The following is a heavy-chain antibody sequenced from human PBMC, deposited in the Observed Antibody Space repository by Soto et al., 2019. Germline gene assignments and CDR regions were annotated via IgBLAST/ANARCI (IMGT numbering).Heavy chain of an antibody. CDR3: HGGGTHNAFDI. D-gene: IGHD3-16*01. V-gene: IGHV3-30*03. Sequence: PGGSLRLSCAASGFTFSSYGMHWVRQAPGKGLEWVAVISYDGSNKYYADSVKGRFTISRDNSKNTLYLQMNSLRAEDTAVYFAHGGGTHNAFDIWGQGTMVTVSS. J-gene: IGHJ3*02. CDR1: GFTFSSYG. CDR2: ISYDGSNK.